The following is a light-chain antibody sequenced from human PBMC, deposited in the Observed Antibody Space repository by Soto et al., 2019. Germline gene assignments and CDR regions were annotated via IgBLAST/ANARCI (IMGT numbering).Light chain of an antibody. CDR1: QGISNW. V-gene: IGKV1-12*01. CDR3: QQMNSLPHT. J-gene: IGKJ2*01. CDR2: AAS. Sequence: DIQMTQSPSSVSASVGDRVTITCRASQGISNWLAWYQQKPGQAPKLRIYAASSLHSGFPSRFSVSGTGTDFTLTISSMQPDDFATYFCQQMNSLPHTLGRGTKLKI.